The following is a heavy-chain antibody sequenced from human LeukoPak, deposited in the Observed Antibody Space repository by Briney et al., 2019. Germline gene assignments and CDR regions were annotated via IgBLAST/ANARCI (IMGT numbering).Heavy chain of an antibody. D-gene: IGHD3-3*01. CDR2: INSDGSST. V-gene: IGHV3-74*01. CDR1: GFTFSSYW. CDR3: ARDRQEYYDFWSGPGY. J-gene: IGHJ4*02. Sequence: GGSLRLSCAASGFTFSSYWMHWVRQAPGKGLVWVSRINSDGSSTSYADSVKGRFTTSRGNAKNTLYLQMNSLRAEDTAVYYCARDRQEYYDFWSGPGYWGQGTLVTVSS.